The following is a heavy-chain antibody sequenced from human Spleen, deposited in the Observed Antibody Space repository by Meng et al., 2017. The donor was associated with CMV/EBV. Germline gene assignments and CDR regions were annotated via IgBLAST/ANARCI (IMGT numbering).Heavy chain of an antibody. V-gene: IGHV1-2*02. J-gene: IGHJ4*02. CDR2: INPNSGGT. Sequence: ASGYTFTGYYMHWVRQAPGQGLEWMGWINPNSGGTNYAQKFQGRVTMTRDTSISTAYMELSRLRSDDTAVYYCARDLVGQWLAASGYWGQGTLVTVSS. CDR1: GYTFTGYY. CDR3: ARDLVGQWLAASGY. D-gene: IGHD6-19*01.